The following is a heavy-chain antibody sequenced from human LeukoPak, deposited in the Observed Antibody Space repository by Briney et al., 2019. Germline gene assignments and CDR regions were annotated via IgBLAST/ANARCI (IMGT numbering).Heavy chain of an antibody. D-gene: IGHD6-13*01. CDR3: ARGSAYSSSWFDY. CDR2: IRYDGSNK. J-gene: IGHJ4*02. Sequence: PGGSLRLSCAASGFTFSSYGMHWVRQAPGKGLEWVAFIRYDGSNKYYADSVKGRFTISRDNAKNSLYLQMNSLRAEDTAVYYCARGSAYSSSWFDYWGQGTLVTVSS. V-gene: IGHV3-30*02. CDR1: GFTFSSYG.